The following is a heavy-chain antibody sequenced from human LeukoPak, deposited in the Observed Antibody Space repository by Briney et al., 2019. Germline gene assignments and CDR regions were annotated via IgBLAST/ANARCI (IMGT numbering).Heavy chain of an antibody. CDR3: AKEIWPTVTIPGRTHF. CDR2: IRYDGSNK. D-gene: IGHD4-17*01. Sequence: PGGSLRLSCAASGFTFSSYGMHWVRQAPGKGLEWVAFIRYDGSNKYYADSVEGRISISRDNSKNTLYLQMNSLRAEDTAVYYCAKEIWPTVTIPGRTHFWGQGTLVTVSS. CDR1: GFTFSSYG. V-gene: IGHV3-30*02. J-gene: IGHJ4*02.